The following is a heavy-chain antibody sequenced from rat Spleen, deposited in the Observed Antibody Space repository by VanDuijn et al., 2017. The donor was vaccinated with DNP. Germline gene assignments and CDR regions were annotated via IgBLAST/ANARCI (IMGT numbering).Heavy chain of an antibody. J-gene: IGHJ4*01. CDR3: ARHSRTWDYALDA. CDR1: GFTFSHYD. Sequence: EVQLVESGGGLVQPGKSLKLSCAASGFTFSHYDMAWVRQAPTKGLEWVASISASGDNTYYRDSVKGRFTVSRDNTKTTLFLQMDSQRSEDTATYYCARHSRTWDYALDAWGQGTSVTVSS. V-gene: IGHV5-25*01. D-gene: IGHD1-8*01. CDR2: ISASGDNT.